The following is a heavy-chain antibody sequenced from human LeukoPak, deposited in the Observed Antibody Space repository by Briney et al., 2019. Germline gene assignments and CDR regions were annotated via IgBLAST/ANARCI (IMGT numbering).Heavy chain of an antibody. CDR2: ISFDGSDQ. J-gene: IGHJ4*02. Sequence: PGGSLRLSCAVSGFTFSNYGMHWVRQAPGKGLEWVAFISFDGSDQYYADSVKGRFTISRDNSKNTLYLQMNSLRAEDTAVYYCAKDLRDYGDYGANFDYWGQGTLVTVSS. CDR1: GFTFSNYG. V-gene: IGHV3-30*18. CDR3: AKDLRDYGDYGANFDY. D-gene: IGHD4-17*01.